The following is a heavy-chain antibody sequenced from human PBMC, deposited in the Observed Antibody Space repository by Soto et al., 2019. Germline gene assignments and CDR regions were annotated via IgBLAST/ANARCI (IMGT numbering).Heavy chain of an antibody. Sequence: QVQLVESGGGVVQPGRSLRLSCAASGFPFTTYGMHWVREGPGKGLEWVAVISYDGSNKYYADSVKGRFTISRDNSKNTRDLQMNSLRPEDTALYYCVGGQYYFDYRGQGTLVTVSS. CDR2: ISYDGSNK. D-gene: IGHD3-10*01. V-gene: IGHV3-30*03. CDR1: GFPFTTYG. J-gene: IGHJ4*02. CDR3: VGGQYYFDY.